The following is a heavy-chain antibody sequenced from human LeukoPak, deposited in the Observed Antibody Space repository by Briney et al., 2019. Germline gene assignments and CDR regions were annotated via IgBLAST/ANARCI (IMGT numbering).Heavy chain of an antibody. J-gene: IGHJ4*02. CDR1: GFTFRNFG. CDR3: VRDRGGYHYFDY. Sequence: PGASLRLSCAASGFTFRNFGMHWLRQAPGKGLEWVAIIWYDGRKSYYGDSVKDRFTFSRDNSKNTVYLQMNGLRADDTAVYFCVRDRGGYHYFDYWGQGTLVTVSS. CDR2: IWYDGRKS. V-gene: IGHV3-33*01. D-gene: IGHD3-16*02.